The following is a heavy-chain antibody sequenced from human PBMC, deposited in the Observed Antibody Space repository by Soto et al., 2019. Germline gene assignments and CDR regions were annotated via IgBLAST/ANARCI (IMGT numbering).Heavy chain of an antibody. CDR2: TTSHSYGGTT. V-gene: IGHV3-49*04. J-gene: IGHJ6*02. CDR1: GFTSTDHA. D-gene: IGHD3-3*01. Sequence: GVLRLSCAFSGFTSTDHALTWVRQAPGKGLEGVAFTTSHSYGGTTDYAAAVKGRFTISRDDSKSIAYLQMNSLQIADTAIYYCARDGDYYGMDVWGQGTTVTVSS. CDR3: ARDGDYYGMDV.